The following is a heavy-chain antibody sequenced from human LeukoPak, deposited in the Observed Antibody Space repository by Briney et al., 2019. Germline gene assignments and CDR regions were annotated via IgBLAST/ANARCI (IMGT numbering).Heavy chain of an antibody. CDR2: ISAYNGNT. Sequence: GASVKVSCKASGYTFTNYDITWVRQAPGQGLEWMGWISAYNGNTNYAQKLQGRVTMTTDTSTSTAYMELRSLRSDDTAVYYCARVEQTVTAGAHDYWGQGTLVTVSS. CDR1: GYTFTNYD. D-gene: IGHD2-21*02. J-gene: IGHJ4*02. V-gene: IGHV1-18*01. CDR3: ARVEQTVTAGAHDY.